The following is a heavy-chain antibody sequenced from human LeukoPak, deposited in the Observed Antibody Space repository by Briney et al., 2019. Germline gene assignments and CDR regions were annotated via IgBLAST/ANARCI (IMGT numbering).Heavy chain of an antibody. J-gene: IGHJ3*02. Sequence: GGSLRLSCAASGFTFNNYAMNWVRQAPGKGLEWVSGISVYAERINYADSVKGRFTISRDNSKNTVDLQMSSLRVDDTAVYYCAAENGGRVGGDDLFDIGGKGTMVTVSA. CDR1: GFTFNNYA. D-gene: IGHD3-16*01. V-gene: IGHV3-23*01. CDR2: ISVYAERI. CDR3: AAENGGRVGGDDLFDI.